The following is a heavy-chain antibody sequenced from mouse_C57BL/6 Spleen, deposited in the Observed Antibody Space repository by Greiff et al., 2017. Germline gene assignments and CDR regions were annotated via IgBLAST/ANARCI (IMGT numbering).Heavy chain of an antibody. J-gene: IGHJ2*01. V-gene: IGHV1-80*01. CDR2: IYPGDGDT. CDR1: GYAFSSYW. CDR3: ARTRPGSFDY. Sequence: VKLVESGAELVKPGASVKISCKASGYAFSSYWMNWVKQRPGKGLEWIGQIYPGDGDTNYNGKFKGKATLTADKSSSTAYMQLSSLTSEDSAVYFCARTRPGSFDYWGQGTTLTVSS.